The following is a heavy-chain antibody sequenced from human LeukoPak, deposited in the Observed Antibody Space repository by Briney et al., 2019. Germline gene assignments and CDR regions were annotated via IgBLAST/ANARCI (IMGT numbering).Heavy chain of an antibody. J-gene: IGHJ4*02. CDR1: GFNITSNY. V-gene: IGHV3-66*01. CDR3: AREGMGYFDS. Sequence: GGSLRLSCAASGFNITSNYMNWVRQAPGKGLEWVAIIYSGGFTYYRDSVKGRSTIYRDNSKNTVYLQMNSLRVEDTAVYYCAREGMGYFDSWGQGTLVTVSS. CDR2: IYSGGFT. D-gene: IGHD5-24*01.